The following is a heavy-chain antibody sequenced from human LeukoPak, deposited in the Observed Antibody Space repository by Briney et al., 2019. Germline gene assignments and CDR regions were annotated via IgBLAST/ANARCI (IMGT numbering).Heavy chain of an antibody. J-gene: IGHJ6*02. CDR3: ARELRGRYGMDV. CDR1: GFTFSSYS. Sequence: GGSLRLSCAASGFTFSSYSMNWVRQAPGKGLEWVSSISSSSSYIYYADSVKGRFTISRDNAKNSLYLQMNSLRAEDTAVYYCARELRGRYGMDVWGQGTTVTVSS. CDR2: ISSSSSYI. V-gene: IGHV3-21*01. D-gene: IGHD2-15*01.